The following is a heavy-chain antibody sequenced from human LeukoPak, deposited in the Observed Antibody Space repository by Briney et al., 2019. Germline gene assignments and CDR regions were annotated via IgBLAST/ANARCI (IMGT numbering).Heavy chain of an antibody. J-gene: IGHJ4*02. V-gene: IGHV3-7*03. CDR2: IKQDGSEK. CDR1: GFTFSDYN. D-gene: IGHD3-10*01. Sequence: GGSLRLSCAASGFTFSDYNMRWIRQAPGKGLEWVANIKQDGSEKYYVDSVKGRFTISRDNAKNSLYLQMNSLRAEDTAVYYCARADRPGSPFSSFDYWGQGTLVTVSS. CDR3: ARADRPGSPFSSFDY.